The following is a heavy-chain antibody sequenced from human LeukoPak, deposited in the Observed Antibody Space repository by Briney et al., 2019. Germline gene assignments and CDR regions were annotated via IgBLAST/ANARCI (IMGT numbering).Heavy chain of an antibody. CDR3: AREGGYSYGDAPLHFDN. J-gene: IGHJ4*02. D-gene: IGHD5-18*01. Sequence: PSETLSLTCSVSGYSISSGYYWSWIRQPAGKGLEWIGRIETSGSTNYNPSLKSRVTISVDTSKNQFSLKVSSVTAADTAVYYCAREGGYSYGDAPLHFDNWGQGTLVTVSS. CDR1: GYSISSGYY. CDR2: IETSGST. V-gene: IGHV4-61*02.